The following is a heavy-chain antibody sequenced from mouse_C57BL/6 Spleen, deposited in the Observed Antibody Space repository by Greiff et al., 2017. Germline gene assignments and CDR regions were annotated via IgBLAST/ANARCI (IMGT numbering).Heavy chain of an antibody. D-gene: IGHD3-2*02. V-gene: IGHV1-76*01. Sequence: VQLQQSGAELVRPGASVKLSCKASGYTFTDYYINWVKQRPGQGLEWIARIYPGSGNTYYNEKFKGKATLTAEKSSSTAYMQLSSLTSEDSAVYFCARDDSSGLYAMDYWGQGTSVTVSS. CDR2: IYPGSGNT. J-gene: IGHJ4*01. CDR3: ARDDSSGLYAMDY. CDR1: GYTFTDYY.